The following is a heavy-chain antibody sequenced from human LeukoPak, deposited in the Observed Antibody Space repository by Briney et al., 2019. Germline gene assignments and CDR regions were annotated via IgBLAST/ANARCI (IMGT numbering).Heavy chain of an antibody. D-gene: IGHD5/OR15-5a*01. J-gene: IGHJ6*03. Sequence: GGSLRLSCAASGFTFSSYSMNWVRQAPGKGLEWASSISSSSSYIYYADSVKGRFTISRDNAKNSLYLQMNSLRAEDTAVYYCARDRVGDYYYMDVWGKGTTVTVS. CDR3: ARDRVGDYYYMDV. V-gene: IGHV3-21*01. CDR1: GFTFSSYS. CDR2: ISSSSSYI.